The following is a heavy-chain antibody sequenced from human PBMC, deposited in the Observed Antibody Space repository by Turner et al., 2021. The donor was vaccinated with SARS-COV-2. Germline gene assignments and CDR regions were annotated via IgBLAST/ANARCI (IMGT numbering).Heavy chain of an antibody. D-gene: IGHD3-9*01. CDR1: GYTFTSYD. V-gene: IGHV1-8*01. J-gene: IGHJ5*02. Sequence: QVQLVQSGAEVKKHGASVKVSCKASGYTFTSYDINWVRQATGQGREWMGWMNPNSGNTGYAQKVQVRVTMTRNTTISTAYMELSSLRSEDTAVYYCARAAQLTVWFDPWGQGTLVTVSS. CDR2: MNPNSGNT. CDR3: ARAAQLTVWFDP.